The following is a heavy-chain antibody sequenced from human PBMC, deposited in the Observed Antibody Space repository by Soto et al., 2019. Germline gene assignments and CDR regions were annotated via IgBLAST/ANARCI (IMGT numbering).Heavy chain of an antibody. CDR1: GFTFSTYW. D-gene: IGHD3-3*01. V-gene: IGHV3-74*01. Sequence: AGGSLRLSCAASGFTFSTYWMHWVRQAPGKGLLWVSRINSDGSTTNYADSVKGRFTISRDNAKNMLYLQMNSLRVEDTAVYYCLKEKDFWSGYFVYWGQGTLVPVSS. CDR2: INSDGSTT. CDR3: LKEKDFWSGYFVY. J-gene: IGHJ4*02.